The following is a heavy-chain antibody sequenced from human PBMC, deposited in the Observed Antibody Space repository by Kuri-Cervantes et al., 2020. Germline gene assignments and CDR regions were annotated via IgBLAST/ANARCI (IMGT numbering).Heavy chain of an antibody. D-gene: IGHD3-10*01. Sequence: SQTLSLTCAVYGGSFSGYYWSWIRQPPGKGLEWIGNFYHSGNTYYKPSLKSRVSISVDKSKNQFSLKLSSVTAADTTVYFCARVEFGVTLVQGAFDYWGQGTLVTVSS. CDR1: GGSFSGYY. J-gene: IGHJ4*02. CDR3: ARVEFGVTLVQGAFDY. V-gene: IGHV4-34*01. CDR2: FYHSGNT.